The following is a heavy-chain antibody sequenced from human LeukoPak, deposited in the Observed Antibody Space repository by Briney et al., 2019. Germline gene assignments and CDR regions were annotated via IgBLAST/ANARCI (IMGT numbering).Heavy chain of an antibody. D-gene: IGHD6-19*01. CDR2: INHSGST. CDR1: GGSFSGYY. Sequence: SETLPLTCAVYGGSFSGYYWSWIRQPPGKGLEWIGEINHSGSTNYNPSLKSRVTISVDTSKNQFSLKLSSVTAADTAVYYCANTAVAGTRTRYYYYMDVWGKGTTVTISS. CDR3: ANTAVAGTRTRYYYYMDV. V-gene: IGHV4-34*01. J-gene: IGHJ6*03.